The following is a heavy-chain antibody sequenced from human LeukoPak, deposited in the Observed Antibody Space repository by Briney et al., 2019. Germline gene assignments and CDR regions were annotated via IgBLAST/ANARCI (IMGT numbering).Heavy chain of an antibody. CDR2: IYYSGST. CDR1: GGSNSSGGYY. D-gene: IGHD3-22*01. V-gene: IGHV4-31*03. Sequence: SQTLSLTCTVSGGSNSSGGYYWSWIRQHPGKGLEWIGYIYYSGSTYYNPSLKSRVTISVDTSKNQFSLKLSSVTAADTAVYYCARENYYDSSGYYPTFDYWGQGTLVTVSS. CDR3: ARENYYDSSGYYPTFDY. J-gene: IGHJ4*02.